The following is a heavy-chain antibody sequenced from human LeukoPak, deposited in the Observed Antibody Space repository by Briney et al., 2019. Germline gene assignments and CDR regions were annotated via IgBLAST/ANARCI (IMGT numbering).Heavy chain of an antibody. CDR3: ARDRNFGDYAGDFDY. J-gene: IGHJ4*02. V-gene: IGHV3-66*03. D-gene: IGHD4-17*01. CDR1: GFTVSSNY. CDR2: IYSSRGT. Sequence: PGGSLRLFCAASGFTVSSNYMSWVRQAPGKGLEWVSIIYSSRGTNYADSVKGRFTISRDNSKNTLYLRMNSLRAEDTALYYCARDRNFGDYAGDFDYWGQGTLVTVSS.